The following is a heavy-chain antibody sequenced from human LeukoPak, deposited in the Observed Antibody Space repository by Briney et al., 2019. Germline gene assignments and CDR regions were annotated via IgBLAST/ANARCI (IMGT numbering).Heavy chain of an antibody. J-gene: IGHJ4*02. CDR2: INSDGSST. V-gene: IGHV3-74*01. D-gene: IGHD2-21*02. CDR1: GFTFSSYW. CDR3: ASDPEYCGGDCPV. Sequence: PGGSLRLSCAASGFTFSSYWMHWVRHAPGKGLVWVSRINSDGSSTSYADSVKGRFTISRDNAKNTLYLQMDSLRAEDTAVYYCASDPEYCGGDCPVWGQGTLVTVSS.